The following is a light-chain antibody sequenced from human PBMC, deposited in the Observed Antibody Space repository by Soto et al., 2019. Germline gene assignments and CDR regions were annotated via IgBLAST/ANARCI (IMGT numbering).Light chain of an antibody. Sequence: QSVLTQPPSASGTPGQSVSISCSGSSSNIGSNSVTWYQQFLGKAPKLLIYGSNQRPSGVPDRFSGSKSGTSASLAISGLQSEDESDYYCAAWDDTLNGPVFGGGTQLTVL. CDR3: AAWDDTLNGPV. V-gene: IGLV1-44*01. CDR1: SSNIGSNS. J-gene: IGLJ2*01. CDR2: GSN.